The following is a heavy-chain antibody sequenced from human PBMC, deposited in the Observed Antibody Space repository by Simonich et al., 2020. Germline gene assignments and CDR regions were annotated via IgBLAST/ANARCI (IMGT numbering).Heavy chain of an antibody. J-gene: IGHJ5*02. V-gene: IGHV4-39*01. D-gene: IGHD6-6*01. CDR3: ARHPEYRSNWFDP. Sequence: QLQLQESGPGLVKPSETLSLTCTVSGGSISSSSYYWGWIRQPPGKGLEWIGSIYYSGSTYYNPSLKSRVTISVDTSKNQFSLKLSSVTAADTAVYYCARHPEYRSNWFDPWGQGTLVTVSS. CDR1: GGSISSSSYY. CDR2: IYYSGST.